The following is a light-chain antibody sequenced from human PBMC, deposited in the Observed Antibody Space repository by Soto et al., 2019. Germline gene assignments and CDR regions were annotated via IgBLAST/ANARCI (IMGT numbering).Light chain of an antibody. CDR3: QHYNTYPWT. CDR2: KAS. CDR1: QSISSW. J-gene: IGKJ1*01. V-gene: IGKV1-5*03. Sequence: DIQMTQSPSMLSASVGDRVTITCRASQSISSWLAWYQQKPGKAPNLLIHKASHLESGVPSRFSGSGSGTEFTLTISSLQPGDFATYYCQHYNTYPWTFXQGTKVDIK.